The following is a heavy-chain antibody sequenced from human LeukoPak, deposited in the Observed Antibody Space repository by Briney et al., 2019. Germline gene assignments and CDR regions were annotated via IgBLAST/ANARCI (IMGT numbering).Heavy chain of an antibody. CDR1: GGTFSSYA. D-gene: IGHD3-3*01. CDR2: IIPIFGTA. Sequence: GASVKVSCKASGGTFSSYAISWVRQAPGQGLEWMGGIIPIFGTANYAQEFQGRVTITADESTSTAYMELSSLRSEHTAVYYCARDHATIFGVVIKLSWFDPWGQGTLVTVSS. V-gene: IGHV1-69*13. CDR3: ARDHATIFGVVIKLSWFDP. J-gene: IGHJ5*02.